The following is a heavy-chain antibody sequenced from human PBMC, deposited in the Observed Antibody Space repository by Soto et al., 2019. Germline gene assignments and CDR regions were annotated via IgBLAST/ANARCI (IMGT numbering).Heavy chain of an antibody. J-gene: IGHJ6*02. CDR3: ARAPHPSYFSYVMDV. CDR1: GYTFTSYD. Sequence: QVQLVQSGAEVKKPGASVKVSCKASGYTFTSYDINWVRQATGQGLEWMGWMSPNSGETGYAQKFQGRVTMTRNTSISTAYMELSSLRSEDTAVYYCARAPHPSYFSYVMDVWGQGTTVTVSS. V-gene: IGHV1-8*01. CDR2: MSPNSGET.